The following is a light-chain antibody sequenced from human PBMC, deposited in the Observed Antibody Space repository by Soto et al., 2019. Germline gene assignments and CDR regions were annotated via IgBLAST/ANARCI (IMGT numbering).Light chain of an antibody. V-gene: IGLV2-14*01. CDR1: RSDVGGYNH. Sequence: SVLAHPASVSGSPGHSITISCIGTRSDVGGYNHVSWYQQHPGKAPKLMIYEVSNRPSGVSSRFSASKSGNTASLTISGLQAEDEADYYCCSYTGRITYVFGTGTKVTV. CDR2: EVS. CDR3: CSYTGRITYV. J-gene: IGLJ1*01.